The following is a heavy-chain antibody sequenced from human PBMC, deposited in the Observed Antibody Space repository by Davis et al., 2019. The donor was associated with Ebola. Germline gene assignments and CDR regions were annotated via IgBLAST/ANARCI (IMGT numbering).Heavy chain of an antibody. CDR3: ARQESLYGSSDT. J-gene: IGHJ5*02. Sequence: GESLKISCKGSGYSFTTYWIAWVRQTPGKGLEWMGVIFSGDFDTRYRPPFEGQVTISVDRSITTAYLQWSSLKASDSAMYYCARQESLYGSSDTWGQGTLVTVSS. CDR2: IFSGDFDT. V-gene: IGHV5-51*01. D-gene: IGHD3-22*01. CDR1: GYSFTTYW.